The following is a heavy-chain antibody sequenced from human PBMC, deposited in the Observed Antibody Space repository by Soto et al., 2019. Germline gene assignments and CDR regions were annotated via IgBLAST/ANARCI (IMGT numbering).Heavy chain of an antibody. V-gene: IGHV3-33*08. J-gene: IGHJ6*02. CDR3: ARYRGAAAGTRYYYGMDV. Sequence: GGSLRLSCAASGFTFSSYGMHWVRQAPGKGLEWVAVIWYDGTNKYYADSVKGRFTISRDNSKNTLYLQMNSLRAEDTAVYYCARYRGAAAGTRYYYGMDVWGQGTTVTGSS. CDR1: GFTFSSYG. CDR2: IWYDGTNK. D-gene: IGHD6-13*01.